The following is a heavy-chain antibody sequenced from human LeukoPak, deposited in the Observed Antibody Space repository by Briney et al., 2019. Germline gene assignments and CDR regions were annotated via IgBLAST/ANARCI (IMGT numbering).Heavy chain of an antibody. J-gene: IGHJ4*02. CDR2: ISNNGVST. Sequence: GGSLRLSCSASGFTFCNYAMAGVRQAPGKGLEYVSAISNNGVSTYYADSVKGRFTISRDNSKSTLYLQMNSLRAEDTAVYYGAMNWNCDYWGQGTLVTVSS. CDR3: AMNWNCDY. D-gene: IGHD1-1*01. CDR1: GFTFCNYA. V-gene: IGHV3-64*04.